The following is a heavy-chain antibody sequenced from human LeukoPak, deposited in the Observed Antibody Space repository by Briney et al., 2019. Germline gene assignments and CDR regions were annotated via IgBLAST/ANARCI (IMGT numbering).Heavy chain of an antibody. CDR2: INHSGRT. CDR1: GGSVSGYY. D-gene: IGHD1-26*01. CDR3: ARGSGSCDY. Sequence: SETLSLTCAVYGGSVSGYYWSWLRQPPGKGREWMGEINHSGRTNYKPSLKSRVTISEDTSKNQFSLKLSSVAAADSAVYYCARGSGSCDYWGQGTLVTVSS. V-gene: IGHV4-34*01. J-gene: IGHJ4*02.